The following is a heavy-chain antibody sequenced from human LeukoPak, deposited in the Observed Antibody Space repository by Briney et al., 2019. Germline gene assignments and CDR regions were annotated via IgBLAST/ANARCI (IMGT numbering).Heavy chain of an antibody. Sequence: PSETLSLTCTASGGSISSYYRRWIRQPPGKGLEWIGYIYYSGSTNYYPYFKSRVIIFVDKYKNQFLLLLSYVLAADTTVYYCVTYDVDTWFDPWGQGTLVTVSS. CDR3: VTYDVDTWFDP. CDR2: IYYSGST. J-gene: IGHJ5*02. CDR1: GGSISSYY. D-gene: IGHD5-18*01. V-gene: IGHV4-59*12.